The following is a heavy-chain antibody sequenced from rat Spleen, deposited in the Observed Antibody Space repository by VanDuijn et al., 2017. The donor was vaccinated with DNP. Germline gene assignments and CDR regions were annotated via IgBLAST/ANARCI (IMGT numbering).Heavy chain of an antibody. CDR2: ISTSGGST. D-gene: IGHD1-11*01. V-gene: IGHV5S13*01. CDR1: GFSFRDYD. J-gene: IGHJ3*01. Sequence: EVQLVESGGGLVQPGRSLKLSCVASGFSFRDYDMAWVRQAPSKGLEWVATISTSGGSTYYSDSVMGRFTISRDNAENTVYLQMNSLRSEDTATYYCAKTGGNWVAHWGQGTLVTVSS. CDR3: AKTGGNWVAH.